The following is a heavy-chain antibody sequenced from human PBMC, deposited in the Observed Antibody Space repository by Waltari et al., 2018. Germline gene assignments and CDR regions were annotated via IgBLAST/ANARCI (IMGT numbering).Heavy chain of an antibody. D-gene: IGHD6-13*01. J-gene: IGHJ4*02. CDR2: IIPILGIA. V-gene: IGHV1-69*08. CDR1: GGTFSSYT. Sequence: QVQLVQSGAEVKKPGSSVKVSCKASGGTFSSYTISWVRQAPGQGLEWMGRIIPILGIANYAQKFHGRVTITEDKSTSTAYMELSSLRTEDTAVYYCARERTPGIAAAGTWRYFDYWGQGTLVTVSS. CDR3: ARERTPGIAAAGTWRYFDY.